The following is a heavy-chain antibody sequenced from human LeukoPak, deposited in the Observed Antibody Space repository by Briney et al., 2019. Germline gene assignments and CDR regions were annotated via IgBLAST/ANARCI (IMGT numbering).Heavy chain of an antibody. CDR3: ARVGGGVVVVAAEIDY. D-gene: IGHD2-15*01. J-gene: IGHJ4*02. CDR1: GYTFTSYG. V-gene: IGHV1-18*01. Sequence: ASVKVSCKASGYTFTSYGISWVRQAPGQGLEWMGWISAYNGNTNYAQKLQGRVTMTTDTSTSTAYMELRSRRSDDTAVYYCARVGGGVVVVAAEIDYWGQGTLVTVSS. CDR2: ISAYNGNT.